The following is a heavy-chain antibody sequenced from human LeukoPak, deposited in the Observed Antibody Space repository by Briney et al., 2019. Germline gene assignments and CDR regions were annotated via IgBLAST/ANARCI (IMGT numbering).Heavy chain of an antibody. Sequence: ASVKVSCKASGYTFTSYGISWVRQAPGQGLEWMGWIDPHSGATNYAQNFQGRVTMSRDTSITTAYMELSSLRSDDTAVFYCARRMVSSGYFIFAFDIWGQGTMVTVSS. CDR1: GYTFTSYG. J-gene: IGHJ3*02. CDR3: ARRMVSSGYFIFAFDI. CDR2: IDPHSGAT. V-gene: IGHV1-2*02. D-gene: IGHD3-3*01.